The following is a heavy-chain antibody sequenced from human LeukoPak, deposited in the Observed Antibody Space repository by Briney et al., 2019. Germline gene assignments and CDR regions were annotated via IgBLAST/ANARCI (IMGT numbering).Heavy chain of an antibody. Sequence: GGSLRLSSAASAFTFSSFAMSWVRQAPGKGLEWVSAISGSGGSTYYADSVKGRFTISRDNSKNTLYLQMNSLRAEDTAVYYCASKGLLLWFGELLFPYWGQGTLVTVSS. CDR1: AFTFSSFA. D-gene: IGHD3-10*01. CDR2: ISGSGGST. CDR3: ASKGLLLWFGELLFPY. V-gene: IGHV3-23*01. J-gene: IGHJ4*02.